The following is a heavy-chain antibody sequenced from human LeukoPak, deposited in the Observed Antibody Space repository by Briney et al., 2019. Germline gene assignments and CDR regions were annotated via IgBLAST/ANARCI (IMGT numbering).Heavy chain of an antibody. CDR1: GVTFNTYA. CDR3: AKDLDSSARYEVDWIDP. Sequence: GGSLRLSCAAAGVTFNTYAMSWVRQAPGKGLEWVSLVDVSGRRTHYADSVKGRFTISRDNSKNTLFLEMNSLRAEDTAIYYSAKDLDSSARYEVDWIDPWGQGTLVTVSS. J-gene: IGHJ5*02. D-gene: IGHD6-19*01. V-gene: IGHV3-23*01. CDR2: VDVSGRRT.